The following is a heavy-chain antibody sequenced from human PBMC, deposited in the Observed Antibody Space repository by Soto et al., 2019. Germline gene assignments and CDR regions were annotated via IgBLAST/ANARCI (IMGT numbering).Heavy chain of an antibody. CDR1: GYSFTSYW. D-gene: IGHD2-15*01. CDR2: IDPSDSYT. Sequence: GESLKISCKGSGYSFTSYWISWVRQMPGKGLEWMGRIDPSDSYTNYSPSFQGHVTISADKSISTAYLQWSSLKASDTAMYYCARAYCSGGSCYWCFDYWGQGTLVTVSS. CDR3: ARAYCSGGSCYWCFDY. V-gene: IGHV5-10-1*01. J-gene: IGHJ4*02.